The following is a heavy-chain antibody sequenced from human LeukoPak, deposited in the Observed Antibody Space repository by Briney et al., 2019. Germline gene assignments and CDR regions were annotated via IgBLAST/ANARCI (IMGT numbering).Heavy chain of an antibody. CDR2: ISAYNGNT. D-gene: IGHD1-26*01. Sequence: GASVKVSCKASGYTFTSYGISWVRQAPGQGLEWMGWISAYNGNTNYAQKLQGRVTMTTDTSTSTAYMELRSLRSDDTAVYYCARAAIPVGATLVGDYFDYWGQGTLVTVSS. J-gene: IGHJ4*02. CDR1: GYTFTSYG. CDR3: ARAAIPVGATLVGDYFDY. V-gene: IGHV1-18*01.